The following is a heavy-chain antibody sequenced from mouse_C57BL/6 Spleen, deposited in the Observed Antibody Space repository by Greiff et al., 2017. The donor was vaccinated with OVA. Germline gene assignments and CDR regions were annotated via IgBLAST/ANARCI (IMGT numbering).Heavy chain of an antibody. D-gene: IGHD1-3*01. CDR1: GFTFNTYA. CDR3: VREGLTFYYYAMDY. V-gene: IGHV10-3*01. CDR2: IRSKSSNYAT. J-gene: IGHJ4*01. Sequence: EVQLVESGGGLVQPKGSLKLSCAASGFTFNTYAMHWVRQAPGKGLEWVARIRSKSSNYATYYADSVKDRFTISRDDSQSMLYLQMNNLKTEDTAMYYCVREGLTFYYYAMDYWGQGTSVTVSS.